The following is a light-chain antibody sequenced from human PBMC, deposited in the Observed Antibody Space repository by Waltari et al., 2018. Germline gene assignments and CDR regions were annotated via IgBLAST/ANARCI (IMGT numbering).Light chain of an antibody. CDR1: SRDVGRYNL. Sequence: QSALTQPASVSGSPGQSITISCTGTSRDVGRYNLVPWYQHHPGKAPKLMLYEGSKRPSGVSNRFSGSKSGNTASLTISGLQAEDEADYYCCSYAGSNTYVFGTGTKVTVL. CDR2: EGS. V-gene: IGLV2-23*01. J-gene: IGLJ1*01. CDR3: CSYAGSNTYV.